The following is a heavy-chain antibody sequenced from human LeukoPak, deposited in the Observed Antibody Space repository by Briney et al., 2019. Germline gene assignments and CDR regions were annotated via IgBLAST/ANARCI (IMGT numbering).Heavy chain of an antibody. CDR2: ISPSGSSI. D-gene: IGHD6-6*01. CDR3: VPYSSSSGTLNN. Sequence: PGGSLRLSCAVSGFTFSDYYMSWIRQAPGKGLEWASHISPSGSSIYYADSVKGRFTISRDNAKNSLYLQMNSLRAEDTAVYYCVPYSSSSGTLNNWGQGALVTVSS. V-gene: IGHV3-11*04. CDR1: GFTFSDYY. J-gene: IGHJ4*02.